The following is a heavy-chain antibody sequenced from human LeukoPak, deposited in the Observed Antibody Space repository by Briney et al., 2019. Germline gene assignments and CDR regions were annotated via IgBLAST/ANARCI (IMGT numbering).Heavy chain of an antibody. CDR1: GGSIYSSSYY. J-gene: IGHJ3*02. Sequence: SETLSLTCTVSGGSIYSSSYYWGWIRQPPGKGLEWIGTIYYSGSTYYNPSLNSRLTISVDTSKNLFALSLKSVTAADTAVYYCARDVGPRDGYSSGVGDAFDIWGQGTMVTVSS. CDR2: IYYSGST. V-gene: IGHV4-39*06. D-gene: IGHD5-24*01. CDR3: ARDVGPRDGYSSGVGDAFDI.